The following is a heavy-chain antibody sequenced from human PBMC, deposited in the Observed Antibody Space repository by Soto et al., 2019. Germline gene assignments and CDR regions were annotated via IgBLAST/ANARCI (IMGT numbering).Heavy chain of an antibody. CDR1: GYTFTSYD. J-gene: IGHJ6*02. Sequence: QVQLVQSGAEVKKPGASVKVSCKASGYTFTSYDINWVRQATGQGLEWMGWMNPNSGNTGYAQKFQGRVTMTRNTSRSTAYMELSSLRSGDTAVSYCARERTGTTSMDVWGPGTTVTGSS. CDR2: MNPNSGNT. CDR3: ARERTGTTSMDV. D-gene: IGHD1-1*01. V-gene: IGHV1-8*01.